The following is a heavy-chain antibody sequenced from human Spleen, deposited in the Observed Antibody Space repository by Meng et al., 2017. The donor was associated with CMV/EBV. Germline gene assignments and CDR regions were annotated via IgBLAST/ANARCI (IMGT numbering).Heavy chain of an antibody. CDR1: GYTFTNYG. D-gene: IGHD3-16*01. Sequence: ASVKVSCKASGYTFTNYGISWVRQAPGQGLEWMGWISAYDGDTNYAQKLQGRVTMTTDTSTSTAYMELRSLTSDDTAVYYCARDGGRRSAYAPYNWFDPWGQGTPVTVSS. V-gene: IGHV1-18*01. J-gene: IGHJ5*02. CDR3: ARDGGRRSAYAPYNWFDP. CDR2: ISAYDGDT.